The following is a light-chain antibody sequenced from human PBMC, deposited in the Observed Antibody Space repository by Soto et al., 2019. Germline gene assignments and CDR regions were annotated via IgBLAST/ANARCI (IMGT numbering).Light chain of an antibody. CDR3: QQSFSNPPT. CDR2: AAS. J-gene: IGKJ4*01. V-gene: IGKV1-39*01. CDR1: QTISSW. Sequence: DIQMTQSPSTLSGSVGDRVTITCRASQTISSWLAWYQQKQGKAPNLLIYAASSLHSGVPSSFRGSGSGTDCNLPLSSLQPEDFSTYYGQQSFSNPPTFGGGTKVDIK.